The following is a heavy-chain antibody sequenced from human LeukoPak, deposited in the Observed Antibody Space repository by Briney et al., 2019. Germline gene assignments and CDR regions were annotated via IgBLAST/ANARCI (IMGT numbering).Heavy chain of an antibody. Sequence: ASVKVSCKASGYTFTSYDINWVRQATGQGLEWMGWMNPNSGNTGYAQKFQGRVTITRNTSISTAYMELSSLRSEDTAVYYCARGTYYDFWSGYYPNAFDIWGQGTMVTVSS. CDR3: ARGTYYDFWSGYYPNAFDI. CDR1: GYTFTSYD. V-gene: IGHV1-8*03. CDR2: MNPNSGNT. D-gene: IGHD3-3*01. J-gene: IGHJ3*02.